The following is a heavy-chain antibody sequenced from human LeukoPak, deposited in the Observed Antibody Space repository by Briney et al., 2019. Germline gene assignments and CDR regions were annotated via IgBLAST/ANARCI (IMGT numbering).Heavy chain of an antibody. J-gene: IGHJ4*02. CDR3: AKDSGGDGNNY. D-gene: IGHD5-24*01. CDR2: ISGSGGST. CDR1: GFTFSSYA. V-gene: IGHV3-23*01. Sequence: GGSLRLSCAASGFTFSSYAMSWVRQAPGKGLEWVSAISGSGGSTYYADSVKGRFTISRDNSKNTLYLQMNSLRAEDTAVYYFAKDSGGDGNNYGGQGPLVTVSA.